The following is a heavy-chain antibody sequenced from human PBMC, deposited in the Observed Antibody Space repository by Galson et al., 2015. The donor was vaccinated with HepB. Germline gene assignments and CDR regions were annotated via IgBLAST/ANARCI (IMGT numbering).Heavy chain of an antibody. CDR2: INGYSGNT. CDR3: ARDGVATQDY. D-gene: IGHD2-15*01. J-gene: IGHJ4*02. Sequence: SVKVSCKASGYTFSNFGISWVRQAPGQGLEWMGWINGYSGNTKYAQKVQKRVTMITDTSTTTAYMELRSLRFDDTAVYYCARDGVATQDYWGQGTLVTVSS. CDR1: GYTFSNFG. V-gene: IGHV1-18*01.